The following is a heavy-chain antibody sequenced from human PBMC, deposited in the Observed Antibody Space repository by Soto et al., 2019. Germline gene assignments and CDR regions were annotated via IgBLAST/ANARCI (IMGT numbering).Heavy chain of an antibody. CDR3: ARRLDDTVDTFFNGFDP. V-gene: IGHV4-31*03. CDR2: VFYTGTA. CDR1: GGSINTGGYY. D-gene: IGHD3-9*01. J-gene: IGHJ5*02. Sequence: QVQLQESGPRLVKPSQTLSLTSTVSGGSINTGGYYWGWIRQLPGEGLEWIGHVFYTGTAFYNPSLKSRSAISIDTSANQFFLQMSSVTAADTAIYYCARRLDDTVDTFFNGFDPWGQGILVTVSS.